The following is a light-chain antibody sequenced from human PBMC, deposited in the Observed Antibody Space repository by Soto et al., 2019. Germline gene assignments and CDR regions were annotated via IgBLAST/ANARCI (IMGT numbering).Light chain of an antibody. J-gene: IGLJ1*01. CDR3: SSYTSSTTLV. Sequence: QSALTQPASVSGSPGQSITISCTGTSSDVGGYDYVSWYQQHPGKAPKVLIYEVSYRPSGVSNRFSGSKSGNTASLTISGLQAEDEADYYCSSYTSSTTLVFGTGTKLTVL. CDR1: SSDVGGYDY. V-gene: IGLV2-14*01. CDR2: EVS.